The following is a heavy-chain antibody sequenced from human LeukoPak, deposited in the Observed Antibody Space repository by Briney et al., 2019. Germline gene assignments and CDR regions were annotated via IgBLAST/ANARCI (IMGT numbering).Heavy chain of an antibody. V-gene: IGHV3-66*04. CDR2: IYSGGSL. Sequence: PGGSLRLSCAAGGLILSSYMSWVRQAPGKGLERVSVIYSGGSLYYAGSVKGRFTISREKSKHTLDLQMKGLTAEDQAVYYCARPPYGGVDYWGQGTLVTVSS. CDR1: GLILSSY. CDR3: ARPPYGGVDY. J-gene: IGHJ4*02. D-gene: IGHD4-23*01.